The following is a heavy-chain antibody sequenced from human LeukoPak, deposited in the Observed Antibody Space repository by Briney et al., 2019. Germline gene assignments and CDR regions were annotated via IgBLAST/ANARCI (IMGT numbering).Heavy chain of an antibody. CDR3: ARSPVVLDAFDI. CDR1: GGSFSGYY. V-gene: IGHV4-34*01. Sequence: PSETLSLTCAVYGGSFSGYYWSWIRQPPGKGLEWIGEINHSGSTNYNPSLKSRVTISADTSKNQFSLKLSSVTAADTAVYYCARSPVVLDAFDIWGQGTMVTVSS. D-gene: IGHD3-16*02. CDR2: INHSGST. J-gene: IGHJ3*02.